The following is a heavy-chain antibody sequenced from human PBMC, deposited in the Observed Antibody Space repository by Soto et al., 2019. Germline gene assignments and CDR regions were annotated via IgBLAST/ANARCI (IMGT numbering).Heavy chain of an antibody. J-gene: IGHJ4*02. V-gene: IGHV3-11*05. D-gene: IGHD6-13*01. CDR3: ARVLSPAAAGAIDY. Sequence: GGSLSLSCAASGFTFSDYYMSWVRQTPGQGLEWLSYITTTSGFTNYADSVKGRFTISRDNAKNSMYLEMNSLRVEDTAIYYCARVLSPAAAGAIDYWGQGTLVTVSS. CDR2: ITTTSGFT. CDR1: GFTFSDYY.